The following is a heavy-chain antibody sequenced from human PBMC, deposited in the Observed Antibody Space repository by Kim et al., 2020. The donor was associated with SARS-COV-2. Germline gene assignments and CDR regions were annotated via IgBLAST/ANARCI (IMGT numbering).Heavy chain of an antibody. CDR1: GASISSSY. Sequence: SETLSLTCTVSGASISSSYWIWIRQAPGKELEFIAYIYHSGITNYNPSLKSRVTISLDTSKNQVSLNLISVTAADTAAYYCARLQAAALSITHHYLYF. D-gene: IGHD2-2*01. J-gene: IGHJ2*01. CDR3: ARLQAAALSITHHYLYF. CDR2: IYHSGIT. V-gene: IGHV4-59*08.